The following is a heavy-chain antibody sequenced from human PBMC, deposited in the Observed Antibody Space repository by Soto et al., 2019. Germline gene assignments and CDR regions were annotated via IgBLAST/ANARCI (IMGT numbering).Heavy chain of an antibody. CDR1: GFTFSNYG. J-gene: IGHJ4*02. CDR3: ARTYYFGSGSRHFDY. Sequence: QVQLVESGGGVAQPGRSLRLSCAASGFTFSNYGMHWVRQAPGKGLEWVAVIWYDGTNKYYADSVKGRFTISRDNSENTLYLQMHSLRAEDTAVYYCARTYYFGSGSRHFDYWGQGTLVTVSS. CDR2: IWYDGTNK. V-gene: IGHV3-33*01. D-gene: IGHD3-10*01.